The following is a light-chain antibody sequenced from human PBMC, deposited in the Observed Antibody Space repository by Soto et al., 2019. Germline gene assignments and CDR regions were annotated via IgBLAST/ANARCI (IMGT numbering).Light chain of an antibody. J-gene: IGKJ4*01. V-gene: IGKV4-1*01. CDR2: WAS. CDR3: QQYCTTPLT. Sequence: DIVMTQSPDSLAVSLGERATINCKSIQSILYSSNNKNCLAGYQQKPGQPPKLLIYWASTRESGVPDRFSGSGPGTDFSLISSSLQAEDVAVYYGQQYCTTPLTFGGGTKVEIK. CDR1: QSILYSSNNKNC.